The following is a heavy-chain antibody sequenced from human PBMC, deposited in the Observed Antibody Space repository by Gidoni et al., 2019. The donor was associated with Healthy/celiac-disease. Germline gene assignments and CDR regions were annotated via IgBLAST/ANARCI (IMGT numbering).Heavy chain of an antibody. CDR2: INPNSGGT. CDR3: ARDYRDMVRGLDY. Sequence: QVQLVQSGAEAQKPGASVKVSCKASGYSFTGYYMHWVRQAPGQGLGWRGWINPNSGGTNDAQKVQGRVTMTRDTSISTAYMELGSLRSGDTAVYCGARDYRDMVRGLDYWGQGTLVTVSS. D-gene: IGHD3-10*01. J-gene: IGHJ4*02. V-gene: IGHV1-2*02. CDR1: GYSFTGYY.